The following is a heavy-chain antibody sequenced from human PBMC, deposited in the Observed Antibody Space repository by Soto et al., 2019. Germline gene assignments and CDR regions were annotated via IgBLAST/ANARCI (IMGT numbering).Heavy chain of an antibody. CDR2: IWYDGSNK. CDR1: GFTFSSYG. J-gene: IGHJ6*02. Sequence: GGSLRLSCAASGFTFSSYGMHWVRQAPGKGLEWVAVIWYDGSNKYYADSVKGRFTISRDNSKNTLYLQMNSLRAEDTAVYYCAREGRDDFWSGYYTNYYYGMDVWGQGTTVTVSS. D-gene: IGHD3-3*01. CDR3: AREGRDDFWSGYYTNYYYGMDV. V-gene: IGHV3-33*01.